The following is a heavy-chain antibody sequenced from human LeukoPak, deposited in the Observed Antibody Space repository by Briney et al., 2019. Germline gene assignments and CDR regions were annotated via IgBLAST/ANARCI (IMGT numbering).Heavy chain of an antibody. D-gene: IGHD3-3*01. J-gene: IGHJ6*03. CDR2: ISAYNGNT. V-gene: IGHV1-18*04. CDR3: ARANYDFWSALLKGEYMDV. Sequence: ASVKVSCKASGYTFTGYFMHWVRQAPGQGLEWMGWISAYNGNTNYAQKLQGRVTMTTDASTSTAYMELRSLRSDDTAVYYCARANYDFWSALLKGEYMDVWGKGTTVTVSS. CDR1: GYTFTGYF.